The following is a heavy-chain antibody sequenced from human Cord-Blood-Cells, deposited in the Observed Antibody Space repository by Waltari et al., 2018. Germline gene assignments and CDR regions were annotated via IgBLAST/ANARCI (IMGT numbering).Heavy chain of an antibody. CDR2: IYTSGIT. D-gene: IGHD3-3*01. J-gene: IGHJ3*02. CDR3: ARDREIFGVVIDAFDI. Sequence: QVQLQESGPGLVKPSETLSLTCTVSGGSISSYYWSWIRQPAGKGLEWIGRIYTSGITNYNPSLKSRVTMSVDTSKNQFSLKLSSVTAADTAVYYCARDREIFGVVIDAFDIWGQGTMVTVSS. V-gene: IGHV4-4*07. CDR1: GGSISSYY.